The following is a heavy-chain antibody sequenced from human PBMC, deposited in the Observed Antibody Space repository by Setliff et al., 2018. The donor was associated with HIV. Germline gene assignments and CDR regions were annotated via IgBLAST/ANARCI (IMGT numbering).Heavy chain of an antibody. V-gene: IGHV4-38-2*01. J-gene: IGHJ4*02. Sequence: SETLSLTCAVSGYSISRGYFWVWVRQPPGKGLEWIGSVSHSGNTDYNISLKSRVTISIDNSNNHFSLKLRSVTAADTAVYYCVSQPESRWQIEYWGQGTLVTVS. CDR1: GYSISRGYF. CDR3: VSQPESRWQIEY. D-gene: IGHD3-10*01. CDR2: VSHSGNT.